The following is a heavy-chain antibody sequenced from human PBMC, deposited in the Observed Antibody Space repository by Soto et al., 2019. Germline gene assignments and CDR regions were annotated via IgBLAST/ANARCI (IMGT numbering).Heavy chain of an antibody. Sequence: GSLRLSCAASGFTFSDYYMSWIRQAPGKGLEWVSYISSSGSTIYYADSVKGRFTISRDNAKNSLYLQMNSLRAEDTAVYYCARDLEYSSSSASFYFCGQGTLVTVSS. D-gene: IGHD6-6*01. V-gene: IGHV3-11*01. J-gene: IGHJ1*01. CDR3: ARDLEYSSSSASFYF. CDR2: ISSSGSTI. CDR1: GFTFSDYY.